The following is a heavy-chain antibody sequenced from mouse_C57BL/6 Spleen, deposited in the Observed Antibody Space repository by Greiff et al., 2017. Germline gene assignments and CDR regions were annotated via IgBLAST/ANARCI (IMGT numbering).Heavy chain of an antibody. V-gene: IGHV1-69*01. J-gene: IGHJ3*01. Sequence: QVHLQQSGAVLVMPGASVKMSCKASGYTFTSYWMHWVKQRPGQGLEWIGGIDPSDSYTNYNQKFKGKATLTADTSSSTAYMQLSSLTTEDSAVYYCARNGYCGVWFAYWGQGALVT. CDR1: GYTFTSYW. CDR2: IDPSDSYT. CDR3: ARNGYCGVWFAY.